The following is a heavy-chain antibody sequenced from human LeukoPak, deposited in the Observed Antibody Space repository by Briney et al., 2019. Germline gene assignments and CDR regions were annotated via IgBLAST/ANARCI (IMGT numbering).Heavy chain of an antibody. V-gene: IGHV4-31*03. Sequence: SQTLSLTCTVSGGSISSGGYYWSWIRQHPGKGLEWIGYIYYSGSTYYNPSLKSRVTISVDTSKNQFSLKLSSVTAADTAVYYCARGFGISGYDSAPFDYWGQGTLVTVSS. J-gene: IGHJ4*02. CDR3: ARGFGISGYDSAPFDY. CDR2: IYYSGST. CDR1: GGSISSGGYY. D-gene: IGHD5-12*01.